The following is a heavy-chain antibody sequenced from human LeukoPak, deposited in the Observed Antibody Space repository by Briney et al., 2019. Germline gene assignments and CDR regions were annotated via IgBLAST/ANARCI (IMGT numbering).Heavy chain of an antibody. CDR1: GFTFSSYS. Sequence: GGSLILSCAASGFTFSSYSMHWVRQAPGEGLEWVAVMSNDGTNKYYADSVKGRFTISRDSSKNTLYLQMKSLRAEDTAVYFCAKVRGLLSGYYYYGMDVWGQGTTVTVSS. CDR3: AKVRGLLSGYYYYGMDV. J-gene: IGHJ6*02. D-gene: IGHD6-19*01. CDR2: MSNDGTNK. V-gene: IGHV3-30*18.